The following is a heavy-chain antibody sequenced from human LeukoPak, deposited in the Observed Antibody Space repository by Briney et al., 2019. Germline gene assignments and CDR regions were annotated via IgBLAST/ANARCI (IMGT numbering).Heavy chain of an antibody. Sequence: GASVKVSCKASGGTFSSYAISWVRQAPGQGLEWMGGIIPIFGTANYAQKFQGRVTITADESTSTAYMELSSLRSEDTAVYYCARVLGSSSSSYFDYWGQGTLVTVSS. J-gene: IGHJ4*02. CDR3: ARVLGSSSSSYFDY. D-gene: IGHD6-6*01. V-gene: IGHV1-69*13. CDR1: GGTFSSYA. CDR2: IIPIFGTA.